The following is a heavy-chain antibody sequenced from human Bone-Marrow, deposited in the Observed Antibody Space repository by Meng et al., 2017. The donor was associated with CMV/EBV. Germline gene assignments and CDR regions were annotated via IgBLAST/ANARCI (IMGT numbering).Heavy chain of an antibody. CDR2: IYYSGST. D-gene: IGHD6-13*01. V-gene: IGHV4-59*01. CDR1: GGSISSYY. Sequence: SETLSLTCTVSGGSISSYYWSWIRQPPGKGLEWIGYIYYSGSTNYNPSLKSRVTISVDTSKNQPTLKLSSVTDADTAVHYCGRVCMIYSKSWLPFDNWGQGTLVTVSS. CDR3: GRVCMIYSKSWLPFDN. J-gene: IGHJ4*02.